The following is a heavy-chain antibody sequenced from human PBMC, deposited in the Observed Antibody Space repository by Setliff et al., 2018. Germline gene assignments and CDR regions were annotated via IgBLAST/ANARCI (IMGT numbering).Heavy chain of an antibody. V-gene: IGHV4-34*01. J-gene: IGHJ4*02. D-gene: IGHD3-9*01. Sequence: NPSETLSLTCAVDGGSFSGYYWSWIRQPPGKGLEWIGEINHSGSTNYNPSPKSRVTISVDTSKNQFSLKLSSVTAADTAVYYCARGARYFDWLFDPDYYFDYWGQGTLVTVSS. CDR2: INHSGST. CDR3: ARGARYFDWLFDPDYYFDY. CDR1: GGSFSGYY.